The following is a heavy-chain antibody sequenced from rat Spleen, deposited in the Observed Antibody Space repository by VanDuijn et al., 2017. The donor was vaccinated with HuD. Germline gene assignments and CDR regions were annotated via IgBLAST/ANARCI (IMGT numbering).Heavy chain of an antibody. Sequence: EVQLVESGGGLVQPGRSLKLSCAASGFTFSDYGVAWVRQAPTKGLEWVAYISAGGDSSYYRDSVKGRFAISRDNAKNTLYLQMDSLRSEDTATYYCTTGLQWGQGVMVTVSS. CDR2: ISAGGDSS. V-gene: IGHV5-27*01. CDR1: GFTFSDYG. CDR3: TTGLQ. D-gene: IGHD1-1*01. J-gene: IGHJ2*01.